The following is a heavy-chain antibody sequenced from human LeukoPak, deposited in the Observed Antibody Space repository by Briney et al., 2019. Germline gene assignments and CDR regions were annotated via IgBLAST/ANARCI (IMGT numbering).Heavy chain of an antibody. J-gene: IGHJ4*02. V-gene: IGHV3-21*01. Sequence: PGGSLRLSCAASGFTFSGYSMNWVRQAPGKGLEWVSSISSSSSYIYYADSVKGRFTISRDNAKNSLYLQMNSLRAEDTAVYYCAREWVVVPAAVDYWGQGTLVTVSS. D-gene: IGHD2-2*01. CDR1: GFTFSGYS. CDR2: ISSSSSYI. CDR3: AREWVVVPAAVDY.